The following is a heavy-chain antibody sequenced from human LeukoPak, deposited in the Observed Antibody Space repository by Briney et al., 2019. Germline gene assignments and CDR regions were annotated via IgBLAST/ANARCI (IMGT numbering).Heavy chain of an antibody. D-gene: IGHD1-26*01. CDR2: IYYSGST. J-gene: IGHJ5*02. CDR3: ARHEYSGSYYGLSWFDP. Sequence: PSETLSLTCTVSGGSISSSGYYWGWIRQSPGKGLEWIASIYYSGSTYYNPSLKSRVTISVDTSKNQLSLKLSSLTAADTAAYYCARHEYSGSYYGLSWFDPWGQGTLVTVSS. CDR1: GGSISSSGYY. V-gene: IGHV4-39*01.